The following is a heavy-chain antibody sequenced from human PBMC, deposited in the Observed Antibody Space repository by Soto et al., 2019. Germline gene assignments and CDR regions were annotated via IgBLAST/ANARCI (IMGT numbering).Heavy chain of an antibody. Sequence: SLRLSCTASGFNTRFYSMSWVRQTPGKGLEWVAALSRSGGATYYADSVRGRFTISRDASKDTLFLQMSNLRAEDTALYYCSKGEMSTIRNSFDPWGQGTLVTVPQ. V-gene: IGHV3-23*01. CDR1: GFNTRFYS. J-gene: IGHJ5*02. CDR3: SKGEMSTIRNSFDP. CDR2: LSRSGGAT. D-gene: IGHD1-7*01.